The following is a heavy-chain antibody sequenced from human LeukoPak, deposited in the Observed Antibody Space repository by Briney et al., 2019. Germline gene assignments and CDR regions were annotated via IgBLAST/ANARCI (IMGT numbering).Heavy chain of an antibody. D-gene: IGHD2-15*01. CDR2: INPNSGGT. J-gene: IGHJ4*02. CDR1: GGTFSSYA. V-gene: IGHV1-2*02. CDR3: ARVGVVVAAIDY. Sequence: ASVKVSCKASGGTFSSYAIGWVRQAPGQGLEWMGWINPNSGGTNYAQKFQGRVTMTRDTSISTAYMELSRLRSDDTAVHYCARVGVVVAAIDYWGQGTLVTVSS.